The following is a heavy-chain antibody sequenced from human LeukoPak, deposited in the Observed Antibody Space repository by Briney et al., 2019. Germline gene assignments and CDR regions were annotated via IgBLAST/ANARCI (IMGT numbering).Heavy chain of an antibody. CDR1: GYTFTSYG. Sequence: ASVKVSCKASGYTFTSYGISWVRQAPGQGLEWMGWISAYNGNTNYAQKLQGRVTMTTDTSTSTAYMELRSLRSDDTAVYYCARVWSQNTMIVVVITGTFDYWGQGTLVTVSS. D-gene: IGHD3-22*01. CDR3: ARVWSQNTMIVVVITGTFDY. V-gene: IGHV1-18*01. CDR2: ISAYNGNT. J-gene: IGHJ4*02.